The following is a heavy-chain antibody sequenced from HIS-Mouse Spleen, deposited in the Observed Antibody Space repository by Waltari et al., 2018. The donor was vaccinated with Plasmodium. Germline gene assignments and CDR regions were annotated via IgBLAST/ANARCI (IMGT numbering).Heavy chain of an antibody. CDR3: ARVTSSGVYWYFDL. V-gene: IGHV4-34*01. CDR1: GSSSMGYY. Sequence: QVQLPQWGAGLLKPSETLSLTFAVSGSSSMGYYWTWIRQPPGKWLEWIGEINHSGSTNYNPFLKSRVTISVDTSKNQFSLKLSSVTAADTAVYYCARVTSSGVYWYFDLWGRGTLVTVSS. D-gene: IGHD3-3*01. CDR2: INHSGST. J-gene: IGHJ2*01.